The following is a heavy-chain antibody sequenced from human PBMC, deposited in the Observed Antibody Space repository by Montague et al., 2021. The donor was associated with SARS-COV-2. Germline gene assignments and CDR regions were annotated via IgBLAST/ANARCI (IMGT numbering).Heavy chain of an antibody. CDR2: INPNSGGT. Sequence: SGKVSFKASGYPFTGYYMHWVRQAPGQGLEWMGWINPNSGGTNYAQKFQGWVTMTRDTSISTAYMELSRLRSDDTAVYYCARSGYERICSGGSCYSTYYYGMDVWGQGTTVTVSS. V-gene: IGHV1-2*04. D-gene: IGHD2-15*01. J-gene: IGHJ6*02. CDR1: GYPFTGYY. CDR3: ARSGYERICSGGSCYSTYYYGMDV.